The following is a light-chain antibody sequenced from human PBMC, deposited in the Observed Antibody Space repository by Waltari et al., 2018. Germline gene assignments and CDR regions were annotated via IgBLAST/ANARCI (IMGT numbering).Light chain of an antibody. CDR2: GAS. CDR1: QAIRND. J-gene: IGKJ4*01. Sequence: DIQMTQSPSSLSASVGDRVTITCRTSQAIRNDLGWFQQKPGKSPKRLIHGASRLQSGVPSRFSGSGYGTEFTLTINSLQPEDFATYCCLQHNTYPLTFGGGTKVEIK. CDR3: LQHNTYPLT. V-gene: IGKV1-17*01.